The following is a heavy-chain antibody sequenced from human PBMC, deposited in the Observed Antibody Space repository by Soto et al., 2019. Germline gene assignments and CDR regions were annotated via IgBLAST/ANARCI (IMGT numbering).Heavy chain of an antibody. CDR3: ARGETVRYYYGSGTYHFDS. Sequence: QVQLVESGGGLVKPGGSLRLSCAASGFTFTDYYMSWIRQAPGKGLEWDSYIRGDRSYINYAESVKGRFTISRDDAKNSLYLQMNSLRAEDSAVYYCARGETVRYYYGSGTYHFDSWGQGALVTVSS. D-gene: IGHD3-10*01. CDR2: IRGDRSYI. V-gene: IGHV3-11*06. CDR1: GFTFTDYY. J-gene: IGHJ4*02.